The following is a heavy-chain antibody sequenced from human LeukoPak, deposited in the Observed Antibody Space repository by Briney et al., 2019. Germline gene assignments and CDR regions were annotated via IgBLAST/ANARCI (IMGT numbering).Heavy chain of an antibody. CDR2: IGGGGTE. Sequence: GGSLRLSCAASGFTITTYAVNWVRQAPGKGLEWVSGIGGGGTEYYADSVKGRFIISSDNSQNLVHLQMNSPTVEDTAVYYCARAQGALDYWGQGTLVTVSS. CDR1: GFTITTYA. CDR3: ARAQGALDY. V-gene: IGHV3-23*01. D-gene: IGHD1-26*01. J-gene: IGHJ4*02.